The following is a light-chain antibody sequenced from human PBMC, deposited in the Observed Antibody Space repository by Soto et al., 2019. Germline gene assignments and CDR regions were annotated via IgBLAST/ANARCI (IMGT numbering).Light chain of an antibody. CDR1: QAIRNE. J-gene: IGKJ1*01. CDR2: AAS. V-gene: IGKV1-6*01. Sequence: AIQMTQSPSSLSASVGDRVTITCRASQAIRNELGWYQQKPGKAPKVLIYAASTLQSGVPSRFSGSGSGTDFTLTISSLQPEDYASYYCLQDSNYPRTFGQGTKVE. CDR3: LQDSNYPRT.